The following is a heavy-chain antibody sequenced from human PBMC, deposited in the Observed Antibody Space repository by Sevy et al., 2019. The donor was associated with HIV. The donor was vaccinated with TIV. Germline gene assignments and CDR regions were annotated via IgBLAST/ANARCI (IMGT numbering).Heavy chain of an antibody. CDR1: GGSISSYY. Sequence: SETLSLTCTVSGGSISSYYWSWIRQPAGKGLEWIGRIYTSGSTNYNPSLKSRVTMSVDTSKNQFSLKLSSVTAADTAVYYCAREGPYYDILTGPIRPYYYYMDVWGKGTTVTVSS. V-gene: IGHV4-4*07. CDR2: IYTSGST. CDR3: AREGPYYDILTGPIRPYYYYMDV. D-gene: IGHD3-9*01. J-gene: IGHJ6*03.